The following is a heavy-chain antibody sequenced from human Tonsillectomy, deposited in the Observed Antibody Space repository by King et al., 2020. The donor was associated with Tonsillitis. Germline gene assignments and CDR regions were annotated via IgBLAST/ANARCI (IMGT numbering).Heavy chain of an antibody. D-gene: IGHD2-21*02. V-gene: IGHV1-18*01. CDR1: GYTFTDYG. J-gene: IGHJ4*02. CDR2: ISTYNGNT. CDR3: GRIYCGGDCYSGPWDY. Sequence: VQLVESGAEVKKPGASVKVSCKASGYTFTDYGVSWVRQAPGQGLEWMGWISTYNGNTHYAQKLKGRVTMTTDTSTSTAYMELRSLRSDDTAVYYCGRIYCGGDCYSGPWDYWGQGTLVTVSS.